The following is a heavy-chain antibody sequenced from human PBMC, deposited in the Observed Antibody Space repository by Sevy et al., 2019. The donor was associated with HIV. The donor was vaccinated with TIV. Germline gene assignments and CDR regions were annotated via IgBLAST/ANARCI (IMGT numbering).Heavy chain of an antibody. CDR3: TTHDIMVRGADYYYYGMDV. Sequence: GGSLRLSCTASGFTFGDNAMSWFRQAPGKGLEWVGFIRSKAYGGTTKYAASVKGRFTISRDDSKSIAYLQMNSLKTEDTAVYYCTTHDIMVRGADYYYYGMDVWGLGTTVTVSS. CDR1: GFTFGDNA. D-gene: IGHD3-10*01. V-gene: IGHV3-49*03. CDR2: IRSKAYGGTT. J-gene: IGHJ6*02.